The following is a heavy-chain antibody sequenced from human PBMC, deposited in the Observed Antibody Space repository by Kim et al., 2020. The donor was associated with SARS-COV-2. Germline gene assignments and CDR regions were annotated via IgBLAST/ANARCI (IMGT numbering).Heavy chain of an antibody. Sequence: SETLSLTCAVSGGSIGSRNYYWGWIRQPPGKGLEWIGSIFYSGSTYHTPSLKSRVTISIDTSKNQFSLKLSSVTAADTAVYYCARRGDFWGRGTLVTVSS. V-gene: IGHV4-39*01. J-gene: IGHJ4*02. CDR3: ARRGDF. CDR2: IFYSGST. CDR1: GGSIGSRNYY.